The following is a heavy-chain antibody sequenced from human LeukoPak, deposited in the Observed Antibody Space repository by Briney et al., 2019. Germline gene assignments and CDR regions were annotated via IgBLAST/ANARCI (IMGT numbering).Heavy chain of an antibody. CDR2: VKQDGSEK. Sequence: GGSLRLSCAASGFTFSGYWMSWVRQAPGKGLEWVANVKQDGSEKYYVDSVKGRFTISGDNAKNSLYLQMNSLRAEDTAVYYCARDNPDYGDYPWGLLSSVAFDIWGQGTMVTVSS. J-gene: IGHJ3*02. CDR3: ARDNPDYGDYPWGLLSSVAFDI. V-gene: IGHV3-7*03. CDR1: GFTFSGYW. D-gene: IGHD4-17*01.